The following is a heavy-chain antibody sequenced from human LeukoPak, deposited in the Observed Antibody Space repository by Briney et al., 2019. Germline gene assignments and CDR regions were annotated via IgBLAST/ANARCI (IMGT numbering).Heavy chain of an antibody. V-gene: IGHV4-61*02. CDR3: STHDVVIEAFGY. D-gene: IGHD5-12*01. J-gene: IGHJ4*02. CDR1: GGSISSGSYY. CDR2: IYTSGST. Sequence: SETLSLTCTVSGGSISSGSYYWSWIRQPAGKGLEWIGRIYTSGSTNYTPTLKSRVTISVDTSKNQFSLKLSSVTAADTAVYYCSTHDVVIEAFGYWGQGTLVTVSS.